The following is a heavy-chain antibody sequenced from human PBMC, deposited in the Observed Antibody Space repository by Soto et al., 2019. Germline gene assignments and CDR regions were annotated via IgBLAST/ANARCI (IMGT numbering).Heavy chain of an antibody. CDR3: AKRGGSGPRPFTY. CDR2: ISDSGDNT. Sequence: EVQLLESGGGLVQPGGSLRLSCAASGFTFSRSVMIWVRQAPGKGLEWVSVISDSGDNTDYADSVKGRFTISRDNSKNTLWMQMNSLRVEDTAIYYCAKRGGSGPRPFTYWGQGTLVTVSS. D-gene: IGHD3-16*01. V-gene: IGHV3-23*01. CDR1: GFTFSRSV. J-gene: IGHJ4*02.